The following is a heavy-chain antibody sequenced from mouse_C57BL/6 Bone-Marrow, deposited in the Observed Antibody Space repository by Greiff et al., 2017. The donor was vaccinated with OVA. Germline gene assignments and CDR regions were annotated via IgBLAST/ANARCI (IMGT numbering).Heavy chain of an antibody. CDR2: INPTTGGT. CDR1: GYTFTDYN. J-gene: IGHJ1*03. Sequence: VQLQQSGPELVKPGASVKIPCKASGYTFTDYNMDWVKQSHGKSLEWIGDINPTTGGTIYNQKFKGKATLTVDKSSSTAYMELRSLTSEDTAVYYCARELYSNPWYFDVWGTGTTVTVSS. V-gene: IGHV1-18*01. CDR3: ARELYSNPWYFDV. D-gene: IGHD2-5*01.